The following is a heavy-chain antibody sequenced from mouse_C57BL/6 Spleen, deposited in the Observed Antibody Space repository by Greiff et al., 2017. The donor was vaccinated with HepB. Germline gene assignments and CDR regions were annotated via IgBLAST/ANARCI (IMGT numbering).Heavy chain of an antibody. D-gene: IGHD2-1*01. V-gene: IGHV1-64*01. CDR1: GYTFTSYW. CDR3: AREIYYGNYGFAY. J-gene: IGHJ3*01. Sequence: QVQLQQPGAELVKPGASVKLSCKASGYTFTSYWMHWVKQRPGQGLEWIGMIHPNSGSTNYNEKFKSNATLTVDKSSSTAYMQLSSLTSEDSAVYYCAREIYYGNYGFAYWGQGTLVTVSA. CDR2: IHPNSGST.